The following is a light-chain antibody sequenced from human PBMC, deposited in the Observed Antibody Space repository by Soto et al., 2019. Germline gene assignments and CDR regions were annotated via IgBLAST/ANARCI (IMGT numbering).Light chain of an antibody. J-gene: IGLJ2*01. CDR2: DVS. CDR3: TSYTGGSTLVV. Sequence: QSALTQPASVSGSLGQSITISCTGTRSDVGGYDYVPWYQHRPGEAPKLMIYDVSLRPSGVSYRFSGSKSGNTASLAISGLQAEDEGDYYCTSYTGGSTLVVFGGGTKLTVL. CDR1: RSDVGGYDY. V-gene: IGLV2-14*03.